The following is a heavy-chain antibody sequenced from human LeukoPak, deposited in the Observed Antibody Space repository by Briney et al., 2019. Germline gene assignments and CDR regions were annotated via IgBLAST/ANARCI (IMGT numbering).Heavy chain of an antibody. D-gene: IGHD3-22*01. CDR1: GFTVSSNY. Sequence: GGSLRLSCAASGFTVSSNYMSWVRQAPGKGLEWVSVIYSGGSTYYADSVKGRFTISRDNSKNTLYLQMYSLRAEDTAVYYCARVAHYDSSGIGNYWGQGTLVTVSS. J-gene: IGHJ4*02. CDR2: IYSGGST. CDR3: ARVAHYDSSGIGNY. V-gene: IGHV3-53*01.